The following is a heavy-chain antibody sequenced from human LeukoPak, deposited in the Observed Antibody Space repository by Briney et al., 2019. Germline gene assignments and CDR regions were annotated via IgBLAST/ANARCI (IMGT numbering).Heavy chain of an antibody. J-gene: IGHJ4*02. CDR3: ARRPLLYSSSWYGEDY. CDR2: INHGGST. Sequence: ETLSLTCAVYGGSFSGYYWSWLRQPPGKGLEWIGEINHGGSTNYNPSLRSRVTISVDTSKNQFSLKLSSVTAADTAVYYCARRPLLYSSSWYGEDYWGQGTLVTVSS. D-gene: IGHD6-13*01. CDR1: GGSFSGYY. V-gene: IGHV4-34*01.